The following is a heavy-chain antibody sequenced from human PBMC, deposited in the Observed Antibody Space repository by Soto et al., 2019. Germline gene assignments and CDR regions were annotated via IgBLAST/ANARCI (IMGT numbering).Heavy chain of an antibody. Sequence: EVQLLESGGGLVQPGESLRLSCVASGFTFSSYAMRWVRQAPGKGLEWVSGISHSGGTTYYADSVKGRFTISRDNSKNALYVQMTNLSAVKTAVYYCAKRIAQVLGTTDCWGQGATVTVSS. V-gene: IGHV3-23*01. J-gene: IGHJ4*02. D-gene: IGHD1-7*01. CDR3: AKRIAQVLGTTDC. CDR1: GFTFSSYA. CDR2: ISHSGGTT.